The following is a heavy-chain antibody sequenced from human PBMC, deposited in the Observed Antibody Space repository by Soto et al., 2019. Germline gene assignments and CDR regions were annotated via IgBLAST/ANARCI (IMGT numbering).Heavy chain of an antibody. CDR2: VYYSGST. D-gene: IGHD6-13*01. J-gene: IGHJ5*02. CDR3: ARCDTSSWFYTSLDP. Sequence: SETLSLTCTVSGGSISRGDYYWTWIRQPPGKGLEWIGCVYYSGSTYYNPSLESRVSISVDTSKNQFSLKLNSVTATDTAVYYCARCDTSSWFYTSLDPWGQGTLVTVSS. CDR1: GGSISRGDYY. V-gene: IGHV4-30-4*01.